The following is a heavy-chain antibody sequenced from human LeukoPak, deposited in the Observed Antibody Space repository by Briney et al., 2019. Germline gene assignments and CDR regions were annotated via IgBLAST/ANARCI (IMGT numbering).Heavy chain of an antibody. J-gene: IGHJ6*04. CDR2: IYYSGST. CDR3: ARTEGDIAVAGTSLDYYYGMDV. CDR1: GGSISSYY. Sequence: SETLSLTCTVSGGSISSYYWSWIRQPPGKGLEWIGYIYYSGSTNYNPSLKSRVTISVDTSKNQFSLKLSPVTAADTAVYYCARTEGDIAVAGTSLDYYYGMDVWGKGTTVTVSS. V-gene: IGHV4-59*01. D-gene: IGHD6-19*01.